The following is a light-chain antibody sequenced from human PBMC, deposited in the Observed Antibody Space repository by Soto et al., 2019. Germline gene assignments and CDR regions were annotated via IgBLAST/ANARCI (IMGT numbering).Light chain of an antibody. V-gene: IGKV3-15*01. Sequence: EIVMTQSPATLSVSQGERATLSCRASQSVSSNLAWYQQKPGQAPRLLIYGASTRATGIPARFSGSGSGTAVSLTISSLQSEDFAVYYCQQYNNWPPLTFGGGTKGQIK. CDR1: QSVSSN. CDR3: QQYNNWPPLT. CDR2: GAS. J-gene: IGKJ4*01.